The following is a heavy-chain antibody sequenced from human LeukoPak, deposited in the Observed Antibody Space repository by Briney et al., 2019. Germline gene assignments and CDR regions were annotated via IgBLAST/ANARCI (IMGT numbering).Heavy chain of an antibody. V-gene: IGHV1-46*01. J-gene: IGHJ4*02. CDR1: GYTFTSYY. CDR3: ARGPGDVLGDY. CDR2: INPSGGST. D-gene: IGHD2-8*01. Sequence: ASVKVSCKASGYTFTSYYMHWERQAPGQGLEWMGIINPSGGSTSYAQKFQGRVTMTRDMSTSTVYMELSSLRSEDTAVYYCARGPGDVLGDYWGQGTLVTVSS.